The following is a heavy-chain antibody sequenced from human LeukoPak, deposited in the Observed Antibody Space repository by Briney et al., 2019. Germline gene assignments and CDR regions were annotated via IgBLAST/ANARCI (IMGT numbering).Heavy chain of an antibody. D-gene: IGHD3-10*01. V-gene: IGHV4-39*01. J-gene: IGHJ4*02. CDR2: IYHSGYT. Sequence: SETLSLTCTVSGCSINSSSYYWRWIRQPPGKALEWIGSIYHSGYTYYNPSRKSRVTISVDTSKNQFSLRLRSVTAAETAVYYCARSSMFRGVTVDYWGQGTLVTVSS. CDR3: ARSSMFRGVTVDY. CDR1: GCSINSSSYY.